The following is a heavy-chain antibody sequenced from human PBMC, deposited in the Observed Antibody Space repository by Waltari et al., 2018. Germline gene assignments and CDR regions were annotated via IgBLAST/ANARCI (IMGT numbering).Heavy chain of an antibody. CDR2: ISWNGGSI. V-gene: IGHV3-43*01. Sequence: EVRLVESGGVVVPPGGSRRSSCADCGFDCDDYALRCVGGVLQAPGKGLQWVSLISWNGGSIFYSDSVNGRFTISRDNNRNSLYLQMTSLRTEDTALYYCARDMAGGGGTSGWFDYWGRGTLVAVSS. D-gene: IGHD2-15*01. J-gene: IGHJ4*02. CDR1: GFDCDDYA. CDR3: ARDMAGGGGTSGWFDY.